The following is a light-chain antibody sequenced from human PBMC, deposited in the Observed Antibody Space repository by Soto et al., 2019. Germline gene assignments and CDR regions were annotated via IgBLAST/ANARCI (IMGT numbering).Light chain of an antibody. CDR3: GTWESSMSGGV. Sequence: QSVLSQAPSVSAAPGHKVTISCSVSSFNMRNNHGAWDEQLPGTAPKLLIYDNNNRLTGIPYRFSGSKSGTSATLGITGLQTGDEADYYCGTWESSMSGGVFGTGTKVTVL. V-gene: IGLV1-51*01. J-gene: IGLJ1*01. CDR1: SFNMRNNH. CDR2: DNN.